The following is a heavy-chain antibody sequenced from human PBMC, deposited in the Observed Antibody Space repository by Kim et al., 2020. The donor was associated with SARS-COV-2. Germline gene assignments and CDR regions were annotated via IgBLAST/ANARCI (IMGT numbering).Heavy chain of an antibody. CDR2: ISVYNGNT. CDR1: GYTFTSYG. J-gene: IGHJ3*02. Sequence: ASVKVSCKASGYTFTSYGISWVRQAPGQGLEWMGWISVYNGNTNYAQKLQGRVSMTTDTSTSTAYMEVRSLRSDDMAVYYCARDRSMVRGQDAFDIWGQGTMVTVSS. V-gene: IGHV1-18*03. CDR3: ARDRSMVRGQDAFDI. D-gene: IGHD3-10*01.